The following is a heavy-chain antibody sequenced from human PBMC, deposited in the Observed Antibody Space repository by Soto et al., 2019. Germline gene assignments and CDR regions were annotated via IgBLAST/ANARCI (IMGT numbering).Heavy chain of an antibody. J-gene: IGHJ5*02. CDR1: GGSISSGGYY. CDR3: ARGGFKYEYSSSSGLGWFDP. D-gene: IGHD6-6*01. CDR2: IYYSGST. V-gene: IGHV4-31*03. Sequence: QVQLQESGPGLVKPSQTLSLTCTVSGGSISSGGYYWSWIRQHPGKGLEWIGDIYYSGSTYYNPSLKSRVTISVDTSKNQFSLKLSSVTAADTAVYYCARGGFKYEYSSSSGLGWFDPWGQGTLVTVSS.